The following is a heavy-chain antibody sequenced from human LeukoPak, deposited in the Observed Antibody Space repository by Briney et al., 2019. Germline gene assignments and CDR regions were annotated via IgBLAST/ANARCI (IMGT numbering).Heavy chain of an antibody. D-gene: IGHD1-26*01. CDR2: IYSSGNT. CDR3: ARLRWQLVGPYFDY. Sequence: PSETLSLTCSFSGDSISTYYWSRIRQSPGKGLEWIGHIYSSGNTDYNSSLKSRVTISVDTSKSQFSLRLSSVTATDTAVYYCARLRWQLVGPYFDYWGQGILVTVSS. J-gene: IGHJ4*02. CDR1: GDSISTYY. V-gene: IGHV4-59*01.